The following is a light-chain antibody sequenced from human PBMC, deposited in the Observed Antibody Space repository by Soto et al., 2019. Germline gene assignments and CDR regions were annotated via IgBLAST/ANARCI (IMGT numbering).Light chain of an antibody. CDR3: QQSYGSPLT. CDR1: QNIKKF. CDR2: ATS. Sequence: DIHMTQSPSSLSASVGDRVTITCRASQNIKKFLNWYQQRPGKAPSALIHATSTLQNGVSSRFRGSGSDTDFTLTITSLQPEDFATYFCQQSYGSPLTFGGGTKVE. J-gene: IGKJ4*01. V-gene: IGKV1-39*01.